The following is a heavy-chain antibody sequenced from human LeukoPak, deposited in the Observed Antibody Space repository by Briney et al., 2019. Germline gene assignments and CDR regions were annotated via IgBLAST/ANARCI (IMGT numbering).Heavy chain of an antibody. J-gene: IGHJ4*02. CDR1: GGSISSYY. V-gene: IGHV4-59*08. CDR2: IYYRST. D-gene: IGHD6-19*01. CDR3: ARGLYSSAWYHFDF. Sequence: NASETLSLTCTASGGSISSYYWSWIRQPPGKGLEWIGYIYYRSTNYNPSLKGRVTISIDTSKNKLSLKLSSVTAADTAVYYCARGLYSSAWYHFDFWGQGTLVSVSS.